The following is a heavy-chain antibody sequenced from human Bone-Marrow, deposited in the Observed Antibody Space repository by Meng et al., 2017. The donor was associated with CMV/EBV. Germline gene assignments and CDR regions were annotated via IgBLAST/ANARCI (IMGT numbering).Heavy chain of an antibody. J-gene: IGHJ6*02. D-gene: IGHD3-3*01. CDR2: INPNSGGT. V-gene: IGHV1-2*02. CDR3: ARDLGVDKNYYYYYGMDV. Sequence: ASVKVSCKASGYTFTGYYMHWVRQAPGQGLEWMGWINPNSGGTNYAQKFQGRVTMTRDTSISTAYMGLSRLRSDDTAVYYCARDLGVDKNYYYYYGMDVWGQGTTVTVSS. CDR1: GYTFTGYY.